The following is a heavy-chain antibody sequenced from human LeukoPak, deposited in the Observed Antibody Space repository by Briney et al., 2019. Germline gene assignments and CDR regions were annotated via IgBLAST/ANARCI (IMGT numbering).Heavy chain of an antibody. CDR3: ATSNHVAPALGYFDS. V-gene: IGHV4-61*02. Sequence: SETLSLTCTVSGGSISGNSYYWSWIRQSAGKGLEWIGRIFTSGSTNYNPSLESRVTISVDMSKNQFSLKLRSVTAADTAVYYCATSNHVAPALGYFDSWGQGTLVTVSS. J-gene: IGHJ4*02. CDR1: GGSISGNSYY. CDR2: IFTSGST. D-gene: IGHD5-18*01.